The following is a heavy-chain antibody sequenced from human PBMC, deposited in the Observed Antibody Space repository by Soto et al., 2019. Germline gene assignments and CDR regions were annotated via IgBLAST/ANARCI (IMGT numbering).Heavy chain of an antibody. V-gene: IGHV3-33*01. J-gene: IGHJ6*03. CDR2: TWYDGSNK. D-gene: IGHD3-3*01. CDR3: ARETGSDCSGYSYYYLDV. CDR1: SFPFSRCG. Sequence: QVQLVESGGGVVQLGRSLRLSCAASSFPFSRCGMHWDRQVPGKGLERGAVTWYDGSNKYYADSVKGRFTISRDNSKNTLYLQMNSMKVKDTAVYYCARETGSDCSGYSYYYLDVWGKGTTVTVSS.